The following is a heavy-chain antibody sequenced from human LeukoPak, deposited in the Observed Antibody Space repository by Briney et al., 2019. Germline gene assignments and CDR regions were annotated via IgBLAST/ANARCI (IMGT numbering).Heavy chain of an antibody. CDR2: INPSGGST. CDR3: ARGGIRTFWSGYYYYYMDV. CDR1: GYTFTSYY. J-gene: IGHJ6*03. D-gene: IGHD3-3*01. V-gene: IGHV1-46*01. Sequence: ASVKVSCKASGYTFTSYYMHWVRQAPGQGLEWMGIINPSGGSTSYAQKFKGRVTMTRDTSTSTVYMELSSLRSEDTAVYYCARGGIRTFWSGYYYYYMDVWGKGTTVTVSS.